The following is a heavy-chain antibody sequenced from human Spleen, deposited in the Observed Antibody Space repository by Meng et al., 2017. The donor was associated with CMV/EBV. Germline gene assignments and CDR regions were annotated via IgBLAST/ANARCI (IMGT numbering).Heavy chain of an antibody. CDR2: IFSSEEK. D-gene: IGHD3-22*01. V-gene: IGHV2-26*01. Sequence: SRGGMGVGWVRQPPGRALEWLAHIFSSEEKSYSTSLKSRLTISKGTSKSQVVLTMTNMDPVDTATYYCARNCGRWGLVYDSSGLDIWGQGTMVTVSS. CDR1: SRGGMG. CDR3: ARNCGRWGLVYDSSGLDI. J-gene: IGHJ3*02.